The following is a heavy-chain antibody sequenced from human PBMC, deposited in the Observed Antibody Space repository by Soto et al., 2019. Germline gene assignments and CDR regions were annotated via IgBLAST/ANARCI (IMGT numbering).Heavy chain of an antibody. J-gene: IGHJ6*02. CDR2: INPSGTNT. Sequence: QVQLLEFGGGVAKPGGSLRLSCAATGFTFSDHYMSWIRQAPGKGLEWVSYINPSGTNTDYANSVKGRFTISRDNAENSLYLQMNSLRVEDTALYYCARGHHSLDVWGQGATVTVSS. CDR1: GFTFSDHY. CDR3: ARGHHSLDV. V-gene: IGHV3-11*06. D-gene: IGHD4-4*01.